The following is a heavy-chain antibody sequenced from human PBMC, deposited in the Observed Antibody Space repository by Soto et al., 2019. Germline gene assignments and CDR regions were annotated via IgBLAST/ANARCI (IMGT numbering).Heavy chain of an antibody. J-gene: IGHJ6*02. CDR3: ARALIEYPISYYYYGMDV. V-gene: IGHV1-69*01. D-gene: IGHD2-21*01. CDR1: GGTFSSYA. Sequence: QVQLVQSGAEVQKPGSSVKVSCKASGGTFSSYAISWVRQAPGQGLEWMGGIIPIFGTANYAQKFQGRVTITADESTSTAYMELSSLRSEDTAVYYCARALIEYPISYYYYGMDVWGQGTTVTVSS. CDR2: IIPIFGTA.